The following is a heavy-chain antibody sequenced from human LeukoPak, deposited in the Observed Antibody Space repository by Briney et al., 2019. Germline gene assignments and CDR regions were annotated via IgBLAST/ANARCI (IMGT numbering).Heavy chain of an antibody. V-gene: IGHV3-53*01. CDR3: AKEGGLPGYFDY. CDR1: GFIVSSNY. CDR2: IYSGGNT. J-gene: IGHJ4*02. Sequence: GGSLRLYCAASGFIVSSNYMSWVRQAPGKGLEWVSVIYSGGNTHYAESVQGRFIISRDNSKNTLFLQMNSLRAEDTAVYYCAKEGGLPGYFDYWGQGTLVTVSS.